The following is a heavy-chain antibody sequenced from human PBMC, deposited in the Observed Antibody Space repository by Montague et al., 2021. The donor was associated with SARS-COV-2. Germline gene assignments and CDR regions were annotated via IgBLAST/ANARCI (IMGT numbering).Heavy chain of an antibody. CDR2: IYYSGST. CDR1: GGSISSSSYY. Sequence: SETLSLTCTVSGGSISSSSYYWGWIRQPPGKGLEWIGSIYYSGSTYYNPSLKSRVTISVDTSKNQFSLKLSSVTAADTAVYYCARSWGHWLLGGYYFDYWGQGTPVTVSS. CDR3: ARSWGHWLLGGYYFDY. J-gene: IGHJ4*02. V-gene: IGHV4-39*01. D-gene: IGHD6-19*01.